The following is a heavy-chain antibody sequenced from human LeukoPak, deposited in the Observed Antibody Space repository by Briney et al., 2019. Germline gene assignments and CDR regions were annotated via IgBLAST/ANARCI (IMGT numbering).Heavy chain of an antibody. CDR1: GYTLTELS. J-gene: IGHJ4*02. CDR3: ATELKRAGGGWYSYFDY. CDR2: FDPEDGET. Sequence: ASVKVSCKVSGYTLTELSMHWVRQAPGKGLEWMGGFDPEDGETIYAQKFQGRVTMTEDTSTDTAYMELSSLRSEDTAVYYCATELKRAGGGWYSYFDYWGQGTLVTVSS. V-gene: IGHV1-24*01. D-gene: IGHD6-19*01.